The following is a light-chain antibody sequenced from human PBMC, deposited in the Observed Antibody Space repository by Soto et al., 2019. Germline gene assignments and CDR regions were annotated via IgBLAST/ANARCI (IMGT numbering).Light chain of an antibody. J-gene: IGKJ5*01. V-gene: IGKV3-11*01. CDR1: QSVTSN. Sequence: EIAMTQSPATLSVSAGERATLSCRASQSVTSNLAWYQQKRGQAPRLLIYAASTRATGVPARFSGSGSGTDFTLTISSLEPEDFAVYYCQQRSNWPITFGQGTRLEI. CDR3: QQRSNWPIT. CDR2: AAS.